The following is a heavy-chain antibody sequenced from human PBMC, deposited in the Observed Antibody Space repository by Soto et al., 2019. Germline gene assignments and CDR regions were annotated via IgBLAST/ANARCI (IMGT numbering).Heavy chain of an antibody. D-gene: IGHD2-21*02. CDR3: ARAGVTPHFFDY. CDR1: GFSVRTNY. J-gene: IGHJ4*02. V-gene: IGHV3-53*02. Sequence: EVQLVETGGGLIQPGGSLRLSCAASGFSVRTNYMSWVRQAPGKGLEWVSVFESGGSIYYADSVKGRFIISRDYAKNTVYLQMNSLRADDTAGYYCARAGVTPHFFDYWGQGTLVTVSS. CDR2: FESGGSI.